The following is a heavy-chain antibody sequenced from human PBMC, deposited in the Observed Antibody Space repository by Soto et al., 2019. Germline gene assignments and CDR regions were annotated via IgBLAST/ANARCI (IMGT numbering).Heavy chain of an antibody. V-gene: IGHV4-31*03. CDR1: GGSISSGGYY. D-gene: IGHD3-3*01. Sequence: QVQLQESGPGLVKPSQTLSLTCTVSGGSISSGGYYWSWIRQHPGKGLEFIGYIFSSGGTYYNQSLKSRVTISVDTSKNQLSLRLKSVSAEDTALYYCARLRTGYYTDRPTSFDDWGQGTLVTVSS. CDR3: ARLRTGYYTDRPTSFDD. J-gene: IGHJ4*02. CDR2: IFSSGGT.